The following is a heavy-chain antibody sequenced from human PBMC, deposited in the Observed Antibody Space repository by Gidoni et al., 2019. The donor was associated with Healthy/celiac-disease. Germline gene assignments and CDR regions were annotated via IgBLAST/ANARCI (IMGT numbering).Heavy chain of an antibody. V-gene: IGHV3-33*01. CDR1: GFTFSSYG. Sequence: QVQLVESGGGVVQPGRSLRLSCAASGFTFSSYGMHWVRQAPGKGLEWVAVIWYDGSNKYYADSVKGRFTISRDNSKNTLYLQMNSLRAEDTAVYYCAREAVWGYYDSSGYYYPYYYGMDVWGQGTTVTVSS. J-gene: IGHJ6*02. CDR2: IWYDGSNK. CDR3: AREAVWGYYDSSGYYYPYYYGMDV. D-gene: IGHD3-22*01.